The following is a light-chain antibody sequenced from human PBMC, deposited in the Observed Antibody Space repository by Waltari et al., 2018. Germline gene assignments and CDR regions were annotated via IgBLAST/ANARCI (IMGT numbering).Light chain of an antibody. Sequence: QSALPQAASVSGSPGQPITISCTGTSSDIGSYNYVAWYQQHPGNAPKLIIYDVSNRPSGVSNRFSGSKSGNTASLTISGLQAEDEADYYCNSYANSNTRVFGGGTKLTVL. CDR3: NSYANSNTRV. CDR2: DVS. CDR1: SSDIGSYNY. J-gene: IGLJ3*02. V-gene: IGLV2-14*03.